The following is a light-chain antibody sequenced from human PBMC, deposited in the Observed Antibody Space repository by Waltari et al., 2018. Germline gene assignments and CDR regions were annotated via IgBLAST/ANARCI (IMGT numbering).Light chain of an antibody. V-gene: IGLV2-14*01. J-gene: IGLJ1*01. CDR2: EVS. CDR3: SSKTSASGV. Sequence: QSALTQPASVSGSPGQSITISCTGTSSAVGGYNSVSWYQQYPGKAPQLMIYEVSFRPSGISNRFSGSKSGNTATLTISGLQAEDEADYYCSSKTSASGVFGTGTTVTVL. CDR1: SSAVGGYNS.